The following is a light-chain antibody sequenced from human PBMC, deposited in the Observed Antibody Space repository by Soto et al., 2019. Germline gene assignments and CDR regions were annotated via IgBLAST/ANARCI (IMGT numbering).Light chain of an antibody. CDR2: GVN. CDR3: SSHTLSSALQV. J-gene: IGLJ1*01. Sequence: QSVLTQPASVSGSPGQSITISCSGTISDFIVYNYVSWYQQHPGKAPKLMLYGVNKRASGVSNRFSGSKSGDTASLTISGLQAEDEADYYCSSHTLSSALQVFGTGTKVTVL. V-gene: IGLV2-14*01. CDR1: ISDFIVYNY.